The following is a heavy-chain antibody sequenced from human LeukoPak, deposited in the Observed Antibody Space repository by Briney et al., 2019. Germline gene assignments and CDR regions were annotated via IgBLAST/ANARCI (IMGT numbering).Heavy chain of an antibody. CDR1: GFTFSSYW. D-gene: IGHD2-15*01. J-gene: IGHJ5*02. CDR2: INSDGSST. V-gene: IGHV3-74*01. Sequence: GGSLRLSCAASGFTFSSYWMHWVRQAPGKGLVWVSRINSDGSSTSYADSVKGRFTISRDNAKNTLYLQMNSPRAEDTAVYYCARDSVAGYCSGGSCYWYNWFDPWGQGTLVTVSS. CDR3: ARDSVAGYCSGGSCYWYNWFDP.